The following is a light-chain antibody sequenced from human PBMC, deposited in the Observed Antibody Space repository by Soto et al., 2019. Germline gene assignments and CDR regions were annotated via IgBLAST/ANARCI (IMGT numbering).Light chain of an antibody. J-gene: IGLJ2*01. CDR1: SSNIGSNY. CDR2: RNS. Sequence: QSVLTQPPSASGTPGQRVTLSCSGSSSNIGSNYGYWYQQLPGTVPQLLIYRNSERPSGVPDRFSGSKSGTSASLAISGLRSEDEADYYCAAWDDSLSGVVFGGGTKLTVL. V-gene: IGLV1-47*01. CDR3: AAWDDSLSGVV.